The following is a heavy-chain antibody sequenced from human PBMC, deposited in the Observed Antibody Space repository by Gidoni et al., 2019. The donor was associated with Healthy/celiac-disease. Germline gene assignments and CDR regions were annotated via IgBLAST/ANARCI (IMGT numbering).Heavy chain of an antibody. V-gene: IGHV3-9*01. J-gene: IGHJ4*02. CDR3: AKDRHSRGPFDY. CDR2: ISWNSGSI. Sequence: EVQLVESGGGLVQPGRSLRLSCAASGFTFDDYAMHWVRQAPGKGLEWVSGISWNSGSIGYADSVKGRFTISRDNAKNSLYLQMNSLRAEDTALYYCAKDRHSRGPFDYWGQGTLVTVSS. D-gene: IGHD6-13*01. CDR1: GFTFDDYA.